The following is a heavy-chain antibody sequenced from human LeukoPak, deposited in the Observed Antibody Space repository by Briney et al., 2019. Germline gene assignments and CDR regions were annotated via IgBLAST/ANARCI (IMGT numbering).Heavy chain of an antibody. Sequence: SETLSLTCAVYGGSFSGYYWSWIRQPPGKGLEWIGEINHSGSTNYNPSLKSRVTISVDTSKNQFSLKLSSVTAADTAVYYCAGRYSGYSRWFDPWGQGTLVTVSS. D-gene: IGHD5-12*01. CDR3: AGRYSGYSRWFDP. V-gene: IGHV4-34*01. J-gene: IGHJ5*02. CDR1: GGSFSGYY. CDR2: INHSGST.